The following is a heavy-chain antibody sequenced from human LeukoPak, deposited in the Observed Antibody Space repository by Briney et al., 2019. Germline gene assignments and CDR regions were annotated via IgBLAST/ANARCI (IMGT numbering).Heavy chain of an antibody. J-gene: IGHJ4*02. D-gene: IGHD3-10*01. CDR1: GGSISSSSYY. CDR3: ARHRGRVFYFDY. CDR2: IYYSGNT. V-gene: IGHV4-39*01. Sequence: SEILSLTCTVSGGSISSSSYYWGWIRQPPGKGLEWIGSIYYSGNTYYNPSLKSRVTISVDTSKNQFSLKLSSVTAADTAVYYCARHRGRVFYFDYWGQGTLVTVSS.